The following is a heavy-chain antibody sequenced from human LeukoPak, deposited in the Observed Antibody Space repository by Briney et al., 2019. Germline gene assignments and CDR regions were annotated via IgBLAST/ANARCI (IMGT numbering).Heavy chain of an antibody. Sequence: GGSLRLSCAASGFTFSSYGMHWVRQAPGKGLEWVAFIRYDGSNKYYADSVKGRFTISRDNSKNTLYLQMNSLRAEDTAVYYCAKDPRYYCGGDCYANYFDYWGQGTLVTVSS. J-gene: IGHJ4*02. CDR2: IRYDGSNK. D-gene: IGHD2-21*02. CDR1: GFTFSSYG. V-gene: IGHV3-30*02. CDR3: AKDPRYYCGGDCYANYFDY.